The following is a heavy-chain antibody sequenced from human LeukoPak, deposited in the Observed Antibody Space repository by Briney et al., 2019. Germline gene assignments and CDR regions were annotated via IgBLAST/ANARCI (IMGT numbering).Heavy chain of an antibody. D-gene: IGHD5-24*01. CDR1: GGSFSRYY. CDR2: IDHRGDI. CDR3: ARGATISETGYFDF. V-gene: IGHV4-34*01. J-gene: IGHJ4*03. Sequence: PSETLSLTCAVYGGSFSRYYWSWIRQSPGKGLEWNAEIDHRGDINYNPSVKSRVTISVDTSKNQFSLKVRSLSAADTAVYYCARGATISETGYFDFWGQGTLVTVSS.